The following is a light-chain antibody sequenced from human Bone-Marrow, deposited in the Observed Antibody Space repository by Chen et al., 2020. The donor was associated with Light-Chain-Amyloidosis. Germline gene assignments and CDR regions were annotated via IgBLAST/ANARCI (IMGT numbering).Light chain of an antibody. CDR1: ALPKQC. CDR3: QSTDDSGSWV. Sequence: SSDLTQPPSVSVSPCQTASITGSADALPKQCAYWYQHRPGQAPLLVIHKDTVRPSGIPERFSGSSSGTTVTLTISGVQAEDEDDYYCQSTDDSGSWVFGGGTKLTVL. J-gene: IGLJ3*02. V-gene: IGLV3-25*03. CDR2: KDT.